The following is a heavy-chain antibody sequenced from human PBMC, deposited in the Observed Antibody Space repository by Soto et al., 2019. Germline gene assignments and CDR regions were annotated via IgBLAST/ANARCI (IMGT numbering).Heavy chain of an antibody. J-gene: IGHJ4*02. D-gene: IGHD6-19*01. V-gene: IGHV1-2*02. CDR2: INPHSGDT. CDR3: ARGYSTGWYSSVFFDY. CDR1: GDTFTGYY. Sequence: QVQLVQSGAEVKNPGASVKVSCKTSGDTFTGYYMHWVRQAPGQGLEWMGWINPHSGDTDYAQTFQGRDTMTRDTSISTAYMELSRLRSNDTAFYYCARGYSTGWYSSVFFDYWGQGTLVTVSS.